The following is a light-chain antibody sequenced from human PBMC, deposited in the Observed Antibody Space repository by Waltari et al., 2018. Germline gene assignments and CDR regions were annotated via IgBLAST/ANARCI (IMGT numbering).Light chain of an antibody. CDR1: QRISSY. J-gene: IGKJ5*01. CDR3: QQSYSTAIT. V-gene: IGKV1-39*01. CDR2: AAS. Sequence: NQLTQSPSSLSASVGDRVTITCRASQRISSYLNWYQQKPGKAPELLIYAASSLLSGVPSRFSGSGSGTDFTLTISSLQAEDFATYYCQQSYSTAITFGQGTRLEI.